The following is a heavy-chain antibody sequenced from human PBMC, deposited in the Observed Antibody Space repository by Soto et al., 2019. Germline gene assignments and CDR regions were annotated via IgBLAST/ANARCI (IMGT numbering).Heavy chain of an antibody. CDR2: ISYDGSNK. J-gene: IGHJ6*02. CDR1: GFTFSSYG. D-gene: IGHD2-21*02. Sequence: QVQLVESGGGVVQPGRSLRLSCAASGFTFSSYGMHWVRQAPGKGLEWVAVISYDGSNKYYADSVKGRFTISRDNSKNTLYLQMNSLRAEDTAVYYCAKDHIVVVTGLGGMDVWGQGTTVTVSS. V-gene: IGHV3-30*18. CDR3: AKDHIVVVTGLGGMDV.